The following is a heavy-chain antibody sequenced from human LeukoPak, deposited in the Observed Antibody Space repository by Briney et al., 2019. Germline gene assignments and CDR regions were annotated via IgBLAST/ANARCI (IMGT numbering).Heavy chain of an antibody. CDR1: GVSSSSSY. CDR3: ARHRFASPLDS. Sequence: PSETLSLTCTVSGVSSSSSYWSWIRQPPGKGLEWIGYIFYTGDSNHNPSFKSRVSISLDTSKDQISLKLYSVTAADTAVYYCARHRFASPLDSWGPGTLVTVSS. D-gene: IGHD2-21*01. V-gene: IGHV4-59*08. J-gene: IGHJ2*01. CDR2: IFYTGDS.